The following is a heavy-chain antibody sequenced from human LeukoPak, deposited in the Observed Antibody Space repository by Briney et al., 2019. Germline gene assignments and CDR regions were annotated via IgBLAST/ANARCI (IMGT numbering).Heavy chain of an antibody. D-gene: IGHD3-3*01. Sequence: PGRSLRLSCAASGFTFSSYAMHWVRQAPGKGLEWVAVISYDGSNKYYADSVKGRFTISRDNSKNTLYLQMNSLRAEDTAVYYCAKDRNGITIFADAFDIWGQGTMVTVSS. CDR1: GFTFSSYA. J-gene: IGHJ3*02. CDR3: AKDRNGITIFADAFDI. CDR2: ISYDGSNK. V-gene: IGHV3-30-3*01.